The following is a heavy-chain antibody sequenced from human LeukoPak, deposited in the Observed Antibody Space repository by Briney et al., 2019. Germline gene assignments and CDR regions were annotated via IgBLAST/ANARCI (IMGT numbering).Heavy chain of an antibody. CDR1: GFTFSSFS. V-gene: IGHV3-23*01. CDR3: ASPAYSSSWYLYYFDY. J-gene: IGHJ4*02. D-gene: IGHD6-13*01. Sequence: GGSLRLSCAASGFTFSSFSMNWVRQAPGKGLEWVSTLSTSGAATYYADSVKGRFTISRDNSKNTLYLQMNSLRAEDTAVYYCASPAYSSSWYLYYFDYWGQGTLVTVSS. CDR2: LSTSGAAT.